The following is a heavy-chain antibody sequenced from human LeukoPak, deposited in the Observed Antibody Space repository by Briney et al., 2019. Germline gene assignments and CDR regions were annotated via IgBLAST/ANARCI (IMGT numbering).Heavy chain of an antibody. CDR2: IKQDGNKK. J-gene: IGHJ3*02. D-gene: IGHD3-10*01. CDR1: GFTSSSYW. Sequence: TGGSLRLSCAASGFTSSSYWTSWVRQAPGKRLGWVANIKQDGNKKYYVYSVKCRFTISRDNAKISLYLQMNSLRAEDTAVYYCARGNIWFGELLTSMGIWGQGTMVTVSS. V-gene: IGHV3-7*04. CDR3: ARGNIWFGELLTSMGI.